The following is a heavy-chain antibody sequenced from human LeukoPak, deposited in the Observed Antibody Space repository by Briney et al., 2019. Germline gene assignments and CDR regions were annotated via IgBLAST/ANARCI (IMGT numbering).Heavy chain of an antibody. CDR3: ARVIIISVARWFDP. J-gene: IGHJ5*02. V-gene: IGHV3-23*01. CDR1: GFTFSSYA. Sequence: RSGGSLRLSCAASGFTFSSYAMSWVRQAPGKGLEWVSAISGSGGSTYYADSVKGRFTISRDNSKNTLYLQMNSLRAEDTAVYYCARVIIISVARWFDPWGQGTLVTVSS. D-gene: IGHD3-16*02. CDR2: ISGSGGST.